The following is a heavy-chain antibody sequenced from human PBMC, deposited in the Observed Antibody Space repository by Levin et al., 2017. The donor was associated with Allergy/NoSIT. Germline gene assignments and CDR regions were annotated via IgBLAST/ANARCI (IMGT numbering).Heavy chain of an antibody. V-gene: IGHV1-18*01. CDR2: ISAYNGNT. CDR1: GYTFTSYG. CDR3: ARDPLYDYVWGSYRYTDSLERYFDL. Sequence: ASVKVSCKASGYTFTSYGISWVRQAPGQGLEWMGWISAYNGNTNYAQKLQGRVTMTTDTSTSTAYMELRSLRSDDTAVYYCARDPLYDYVWGSYRYTDSLERYFDLWGRGTLVTVSS. J-gene: IGHJ2*01. D-gene: IGHD3-16*02.